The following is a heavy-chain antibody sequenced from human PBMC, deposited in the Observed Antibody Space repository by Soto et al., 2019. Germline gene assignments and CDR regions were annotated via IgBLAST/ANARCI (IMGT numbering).Heavy chain of an antibody. J-gene: IGHJ4*02. Sequence: GGSLRLSCAASGFTFSDHYMSWIRQAPGKGLEWIGYSSNSGSFTRYADSVKGRFSISREKAKNSLYLQINSMRGDDTAIYYCVRSGDNYNLLDYWGQGTPVTAPQ. V-gene: IGHV3-11*06. CDR3: VRSGDNYNLLDY. D-gene: IGHD1-1*01. CDR2: SSNSGSFT. CDR1: GFTFSDHY.